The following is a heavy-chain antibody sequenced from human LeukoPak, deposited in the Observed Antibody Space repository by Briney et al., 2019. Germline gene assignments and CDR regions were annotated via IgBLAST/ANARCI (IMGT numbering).Heavy chain of an antibody. Sequence: ASVKVPCKASGYTFTGYYMHWVRQAPGQGLEWMGWINPNSGGTNYSQKFQGRVTMTRDTSISTAYMELSRLRSDDTAVYYCARSRELRDAFDIWGQGTMVTVSS. CDR1: GYTFTGYY. V-gene: IGHV1-2*02. J-gene: IGHJ3*02. D-gene: IGHD1-7*01. CDR3: ARSRELRDAFDI. CDR2: INPNSGGT.